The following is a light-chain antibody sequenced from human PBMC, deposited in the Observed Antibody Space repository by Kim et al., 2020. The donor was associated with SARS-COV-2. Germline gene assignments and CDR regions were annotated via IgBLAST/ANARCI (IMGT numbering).Light chain of an antibody. J-gene: IGLJ1*01. CDR2: DND. Sequence: PGQRVSISCSGSSSNIGSSLVSWYQQFPGEAPKLLIFDNDKRPSGIPDRFSASTSGTSATLAITGLKSGDEADYYCAAWDRSLTAVFGTGTKVTVL. CDR3: AAWDRSLTAV. CDR1: SSNIGSSL. V-gene: IGLV1-51*01.